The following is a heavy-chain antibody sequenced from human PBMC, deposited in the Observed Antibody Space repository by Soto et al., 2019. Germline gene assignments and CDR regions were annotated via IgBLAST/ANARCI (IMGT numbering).Heavy chain of an antibody. V-gene: IGHV3-23*01. CDR3: AKDGQRDNMIVVVITFDY. Sequence: LRLSCAASGFTFSSYAMSWVRQAPGKGLEWVSAISGSGGSTYYADSVKGRFTISRDNSKNTLYLQMNSLRAEDTAVYYCAKDGQRDNMIVVVITFDYWGQGTLVTVSS. D-gene: IGHD3-22*01. CDR2: ISGSGGST. CDR1: GFTFSSYA. J-gene: IGHJ4*02.